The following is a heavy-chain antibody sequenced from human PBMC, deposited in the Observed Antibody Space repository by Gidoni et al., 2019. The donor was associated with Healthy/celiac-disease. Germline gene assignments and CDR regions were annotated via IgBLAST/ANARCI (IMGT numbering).Heavy chain of an antibody. V-gene: IGHV3-73*02. CDR1: GFNFSGPA. CDR2: IRSKANSYAT. D-gene: IGHD2-2*01. CDR3: TSSPYCSSTSCYIN. Sequence: EVQLVESGGGLVKPGGSLKLSCAASGFNFSGPAMHWVRQASGKGLEWVGRIRSKANSYATAYAASVKGRFTISRDDSKNTAYLQMNSLKTEDTAVYYCTSSPYCSSTSCYINWGQGTLVTVSS. J-gene: IGHJ4*02.